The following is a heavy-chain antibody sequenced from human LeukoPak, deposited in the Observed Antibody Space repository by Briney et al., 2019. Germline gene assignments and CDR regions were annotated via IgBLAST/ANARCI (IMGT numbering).Heavy chain of an antibody. CDR3: ARPVSSSGTLDY. D-gene: IGHD1-26*01. CDR2: IYYSGST. CDR1: GGSISSGGYY. Sequence: SQTLSLTCTVSGGSISSGGYYWGWIRQPPGKGLEWIGSIYYSGSTYYNPSLKSRVTISVDTSKNQFSLKLSSVTAADTAVYYCARPVSSSGTLDYWGQGTLVTVSP. V-gene: IGHV4-39*01. J-gene: IGHJ4*02.